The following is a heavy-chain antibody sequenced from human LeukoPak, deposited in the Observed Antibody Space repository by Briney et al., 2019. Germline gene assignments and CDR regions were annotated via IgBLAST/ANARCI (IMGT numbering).Heavy chain of an antibody. CDR1: GYTLSVLP. CDR2: YEPEDGET. J-gene: IGHJ3*02. Sequence: ASVKVSCKSSGYTLSVLPIHWVRQAPGKGLECMGGYEPEDGETFYTQEFQGRVTMTEDISTDTAYMELSSLRSDDTAMYYGATRTVPTAIHSAFDIWGQGTMVTVSS. D-gene: IGHD2-2*02. V-gene: IGHV1-24*01. CDR3: ATRTVPTAIHSAFDI.